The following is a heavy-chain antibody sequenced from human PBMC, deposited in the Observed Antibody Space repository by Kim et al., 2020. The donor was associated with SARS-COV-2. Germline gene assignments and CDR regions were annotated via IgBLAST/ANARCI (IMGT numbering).Heavy chain of an antibody. CDR1: GGSINNYY. J-gene: IGHJ4*02. V-gene: IGHV4-59*01. Sequence: SETLSLTCTVSGGSINNYYWSWIRQPPRKGLEWIGYIYYSGNTNYNPSLKSRVTISVDTSKNQFSLRLSSVTAADTAVYYCARGPTRYYFDYWGQRTLVTVSS. CDR2: IYYSGNT. CDR3: ARGPTRYYFDY.